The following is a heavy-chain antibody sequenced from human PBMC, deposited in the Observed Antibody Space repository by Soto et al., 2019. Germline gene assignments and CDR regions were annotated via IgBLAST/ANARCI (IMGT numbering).Heavy chain of an antibody. V-gene: IGHV3-30*18. Sequence: PGGSLRLSCAASGFTFSSYGMHWVRQAPGKGLEWVAVISYDGSNKYYADSVKGRFTISRDNSKNTLYLQMNSLRAEDTAVYYCAKECRGVITHCFAFCGHRTLVTVSP. CDR2: ISYDGSNK. J-gene: IGHJ4*01. D-gene: IGHD3-10*01. CDR3: AKECRGVITHCFAF. CDR1: GFTFSSYG.